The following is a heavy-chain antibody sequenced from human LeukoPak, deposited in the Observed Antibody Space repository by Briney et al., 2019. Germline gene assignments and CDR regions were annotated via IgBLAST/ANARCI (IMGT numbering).Heavy chain of an antibody. CDR1: GGSISSGGYS. CDR2: IYYSGST. V-gene: IGHV4-30-4*07. CDR3: ARVSGTGPQEYGSGSWETYYFDY. Sequence: MASQTLSLTCAVSGGSISSGGYSWSWIRQPPGKGLEWIGYIYYSGSTNYNPSLKSRVTISVDTSKNQFSLKLSSVTAADTAVYYCARVSGTGPQEYGSGSWETYYFDYWGQGTLVTVSS. J-gene: IGHJ4*02. D-gene: IGHD3-10*01.